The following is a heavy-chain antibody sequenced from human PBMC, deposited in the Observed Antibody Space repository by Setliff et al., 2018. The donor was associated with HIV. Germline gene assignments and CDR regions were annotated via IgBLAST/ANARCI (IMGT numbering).Heavy chain of an antibody. Sequence: PSETLSFTCTVSGGSVSNYYWSWIRQPPGKGLEWIGYIYTSGTTNYNPSLKSRVTISVDTSKNQFSLKLNSVTAADTAVYYCARGFLNWLGFEQEYYGMDVWGQGTTVTVSS. CDR1: GGSVSNYY. CDR2: IYTSGTT. D-gene: IGHD3-3*01. J-gene: IGHJ6*02. V-gene: IGHV4-4*09. CDR3: ARGFLNWLGFEQEYYGMDV.